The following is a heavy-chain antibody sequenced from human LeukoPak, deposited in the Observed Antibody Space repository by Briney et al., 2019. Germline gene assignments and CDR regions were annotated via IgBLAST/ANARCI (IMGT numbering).Heavy chain of an antibody. CDR2: ISGSGGST. CDR3: AKPQVPAATLGPIDY. CDR1: GFTFSSYA. J-gene: IGHJ4*02. D-gene: IGHD2-2*01. Sequence: GGSLRLSCAASGFTFSSYAMSWVRQAPGKGLEWVSAISGSGGSTYYADSVKGRFTISRDNSKNTLYLQMNSLRAEDTAVYYYAKPQVPAATLGPIDYWGQGTLVTVSS. V-gene: IGHV3-23*01.